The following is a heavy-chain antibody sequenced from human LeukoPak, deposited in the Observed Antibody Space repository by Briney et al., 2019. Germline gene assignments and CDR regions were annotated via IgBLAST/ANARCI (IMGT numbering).Heavy chain of an antibody. CDR2: ISSSSSTI. CDR3: ATEGGY. J-gene: IGHJ4*02. V-gene: IGHV3-48*01. Sequence: GGSLRLSYAASGFTFSSYSMNWVRQAPGKGLEWVSYISSSSSTIYYADSVKGRFTISRDNAKNSLYLQMNSLRPEDMALYYCATEGGYWGQGTLVTVSS. D-gene: IGHD3-16*01. CDR1: GFTFSSYS.